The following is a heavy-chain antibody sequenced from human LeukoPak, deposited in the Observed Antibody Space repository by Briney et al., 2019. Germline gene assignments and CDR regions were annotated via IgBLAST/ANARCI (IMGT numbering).Heavy chain of an antibody. CDR2: IYYSGST. D-gene: IGHD1-26*01. V-gene: IGHV4-59*01. CDR3: ARGADVGPYYYMDV. CDR1: GGSISSYY. J-gene: IGHJ6*03. Sequence: SETLSLTCTVSGGSISSYYWSWIRQPPGKGLEWIGYIYYSGSTNYNPSLKSRVTISVDTSKNQFSLKLSSVTAADTAVYYCARGADVGPYYYMDVWGKGTTVTVSS.